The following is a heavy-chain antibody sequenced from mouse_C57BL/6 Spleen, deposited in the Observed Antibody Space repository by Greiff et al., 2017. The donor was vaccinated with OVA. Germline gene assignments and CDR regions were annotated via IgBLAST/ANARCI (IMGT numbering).Heavy chain of an antibody. V-gene: IGHV1-54*01. CDR2: INPGSGGT. Sequence: QVQLKQSGAELVRPGTSVKVSCKASGYAFTNYLIEWVKQRPGQGLEWIGVINPGSGGTNYNEKFKGKATLTADKSSSTAYMQLSSLTSEDSAVYFCARGSYSNSWFAYWGQGTLVTVSA. D-gene: IGHD2-5*01. CDR1: GYAFTNYL. J-gene: IGHJ3*01. CDR3: ARGSYSNSWFAY.